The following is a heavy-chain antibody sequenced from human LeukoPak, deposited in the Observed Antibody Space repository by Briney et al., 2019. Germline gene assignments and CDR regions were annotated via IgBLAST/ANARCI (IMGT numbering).Heavy chain of an antibody. V-gene: IGHV3-15*01. CDR1: GFTSTNAW. D-gene: IGHD2-2*01. CDR2: IKSKTDGATS. CDR3: AIGYSGVRSNPNFFDS. J-gene: IGHJ5*01. Sequence: GGSLRLSSAASGFTSTNAWMSWVRQAQGEGLEWVGRIKSKTDGATSFYAARVKSTCTISNDHAQITLYLQMDSVRVDDSALYYCAIGYSGVRSNPNFFDSWGQGTLVIVSS.